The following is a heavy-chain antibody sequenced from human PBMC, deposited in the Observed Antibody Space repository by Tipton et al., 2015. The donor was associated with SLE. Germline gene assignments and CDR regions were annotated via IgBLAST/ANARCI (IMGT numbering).Heavy chain of an antibody. J-gene: IGHJ4*02. CDR3: TPGYCSGGSCYPWYFDY. CDR1: GFTFSSYG. Sequence: GSLRLSCAASGFTFSSYGMHWVRQAPGKGLEWVAFIRYDGSNKYYADSVKGRFTISRDDSKNTLYLQMNSLKTEDTAVYYCTPGYCSGGSCYPWYFDYWGQGTLVTVSS. D-gene: IGHD2-15*01. V-gene: IGHV3-30*02. CDR2: IRYDGSNK.